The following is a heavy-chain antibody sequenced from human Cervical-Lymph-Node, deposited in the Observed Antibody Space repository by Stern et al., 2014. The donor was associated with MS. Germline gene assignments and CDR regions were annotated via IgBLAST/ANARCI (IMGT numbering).Heavy chain of an antibody. CDR1: GFTFSSYW. D-gene: IGHD3-16*01. J-gene: IGHJ6*02. CDR2: INSDGSST. Sequence: EVQLVQSGGGLVQPGGSLRLSCAASGFTFSSYWMHWVRQAPGKGLGWVSRINSDGSSTSYADSVKGRFTISRDNAKNTLYLQMNSLRAEDTAVYYCARELGISYGMDVWGQGTTVTVSS. CDR3: ARELGISYGMDV. V-gene: IGHV3-74*01.